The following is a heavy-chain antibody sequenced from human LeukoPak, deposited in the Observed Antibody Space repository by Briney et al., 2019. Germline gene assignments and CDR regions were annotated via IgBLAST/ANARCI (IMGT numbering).Heavy chain of an antibody. V-gene: IGHV3-7*01. CDR1: GFTFSSYW. J-gene: IGHJ4*02. CDR3: AREFHYDFWSGYSCFDY. CDR2: IKQDGSEK. Sequence: GGSLRHSCAASGFTFSSYWMSWVRQAPGKGLEWVANIKQDGSEKYYVDSVKGRFTISRDNAKNSLYLQMNSLRAEDTAVYYCAREFHYDFWSGYSCFDYWGQGTLVTVSS. D-gene: IGHD3-3*01.